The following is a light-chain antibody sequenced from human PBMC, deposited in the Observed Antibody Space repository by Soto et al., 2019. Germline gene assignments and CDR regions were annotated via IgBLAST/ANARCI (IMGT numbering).Light chain of an antibody. CDR1: QSVSSY. CDR3: QQYNDWPPT. J-gene: IGKJ1*01. CDR2: GAS. V-gene: IGKV3-15*01. Sequence: PGERATLSRRASQSVSSYLAWYQQKPGQAPRLLIYGASTRATGIPARFSGSGAGTEFTLSIGSLQSEDFAVYYCQQYNDWPPTFGQGTKVDIK.